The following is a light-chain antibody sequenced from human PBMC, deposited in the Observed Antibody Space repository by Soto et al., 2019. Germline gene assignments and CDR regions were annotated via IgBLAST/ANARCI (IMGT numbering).Light chain of an antibody. V-gene: IGLV2-23*02. CDR1: SSDVGNYNL. Sequence: QSVLTQPASVSGSPGLSITISCTGTSSDVGNYNLVSRYQQHPGKAPKLMIYEVSKRPSGVSNRFSGSKSGNTASLTISGLQAEDEADYYCCSYAGDSTPYVFGTGTKVTVL. CDR2: EVS. J-gene: IGLJ1*01. CDR3: CSYAGDSTPYV.